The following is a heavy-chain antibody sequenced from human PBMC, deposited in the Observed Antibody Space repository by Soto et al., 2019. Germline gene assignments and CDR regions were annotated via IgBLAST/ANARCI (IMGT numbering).Heavy chain of an antibody. CDR2: IYSGGST. D-gene: IGHD3-16*01. CDR3: ARDPWAADY. V-gene: IGHV3-66*01. Sequence: PGGSLRLSCAASGFTVSTKYMSWVRQAPGKGLEWVPVIYSGGSTFYAESVRGRFTISRDNSKNTVNLQMNSLRAEDTAVYYCARDPWAADYWGQGTLVTVS. CDR1: GFTVSTKY. J-gene: IGHJ4*02.